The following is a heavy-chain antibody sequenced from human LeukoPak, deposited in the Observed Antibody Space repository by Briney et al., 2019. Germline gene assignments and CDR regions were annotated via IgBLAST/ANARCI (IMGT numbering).Heavy chain of an antibody. D-gene: IGHD3-9*01. Sequence: SETLFLTCAVYGGSFSGYYWSWIRQPPGKGLEWIGEINHSEITNYNPSLKSRVTISVDTSKNQFSLKLSSVTAADTAVYYCARAVTYHDVLTGYYRDYFDYWGQGILVTVSS. V-gene: IGHV4-34*01. CDR3: ARAVTYHDVLTGYYRDYFDY. CDR2: INHSEIT. CDR1: GGSFSGYY. J-gene: IGHJ4*02.